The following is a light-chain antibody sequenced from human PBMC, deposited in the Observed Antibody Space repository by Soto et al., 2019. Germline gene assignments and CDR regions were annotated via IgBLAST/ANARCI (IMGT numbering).Light chain of an antibody. V-gene: IGKV3D-15*01. Sequence: EVVLTQSTGTLSLSPGERATLSCMASHSVDNYLAWYQQKPGRAHRLHIYGASSRATGIPDRFSDSGSGTEFTLTISSLQSEDFAVYYCQQYNNWPPKLTFGGGTMVDIK. J-gene: IGKJ4*01. CDR3: QQYNNWPPKLT. CDR2: GAS. CDR1: HSVDNY.